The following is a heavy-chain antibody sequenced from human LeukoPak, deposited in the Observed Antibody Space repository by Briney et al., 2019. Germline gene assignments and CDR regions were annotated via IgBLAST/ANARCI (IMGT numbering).Heavy chain of an antibody. CDR2: IYYSGST. CDR3: ARSERIVVVAALWFDP. Sequence: PSETLSLTCTVSGGSISSSSYYWGSIRQPPGKGLEGIGSIYYSGSTYYNPSLKSRVTISVDTSKNQFSLKLSSVTAADTAVYYCARSERIVVVAALWFDPWGQGTLVTVSS. CDR1: GGSISSSSYY. J-gene: IGHJ5*02. D-gene: IGHD2-15*01. V-gene: IGHV4-39*01.